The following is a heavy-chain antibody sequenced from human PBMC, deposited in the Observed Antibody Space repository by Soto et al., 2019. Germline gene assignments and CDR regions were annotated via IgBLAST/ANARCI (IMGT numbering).Heavy chain of an antibody. CDR3: AGTYYSGSGSYYIFDY. CDR2: IDPRDSYS. CDR1: GYSFTSYW. V-gene: IGHV5-10-1*01. J-gene: IGHJ4*02. Sequence: GESLKISCKGSGYSFTSYWITWVRQMPCKGLEWMGRIDPRDSYSSYSPSFQGHVTMSADKSISTAYLQWSSLMASDTAMYYCAGTYYSGSGSYYIFDYWGRGTLVTVSS. D-gene: IGHD3-10*01.